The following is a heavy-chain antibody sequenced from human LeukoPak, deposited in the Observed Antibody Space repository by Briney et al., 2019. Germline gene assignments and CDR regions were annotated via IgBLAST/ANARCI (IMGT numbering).Heavy chain of an antibody. CDR3: ARSYSGSYYAFSY. V-gene: IGHV3-30-3*01. J-gene: IGHJ4*02. CDR1: GFTFSSYA. D-gene: IGHD1-26*01. Sequence: GGSLRLSCAASGFTFSSYAMHWVRQAPGKGLEWVAVISYDGSNKYYADSVKGRFTISRDNSENTLYLQMNSLRAEDTAVYYCARSYSGSYYAFSYWGQGTLVTVSS. CDR2: ISYDGSNK.